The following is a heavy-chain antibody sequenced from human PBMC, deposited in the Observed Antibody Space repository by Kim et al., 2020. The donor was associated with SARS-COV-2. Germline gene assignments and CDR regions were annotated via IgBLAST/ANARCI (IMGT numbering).Heavy chain of an antibody. CDR1: GFTFSSYG. CDR3: ARASRYDILTGRFDY. Sequence: GGSLRLSCAASGFTFSSYGMHWVRQAPGKGLEWVAVIWYDGSNKYYADSVKGRFTISRDNSKNTLYLQMNSLRAEDTAVYYCARASRYDILTGRFDYWGQGTLVTVSS. CDR2: IWYDGSNK. V-gene: IGHV3-33*01. J-gene: IGHJ4*02. D-gene: IGHD3-9*01.